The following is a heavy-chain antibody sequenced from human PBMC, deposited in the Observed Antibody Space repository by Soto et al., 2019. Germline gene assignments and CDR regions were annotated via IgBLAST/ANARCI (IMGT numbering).Heavy chain of an antibody. CDR1: GFTFTKAY. D-gene: IGHD1-26*01. CDR3: ASEGGYPGSNFYGAY. V-gene: IGHV3-15*01. CDR2: IKGSHAGGTT. Sequence: EVQLVESGGGLVEPGGSIRLSCVASGFTFTKAYMTWVRQAPGKGLEWVGRIKGSHAGGTTDYATSVKGRFTISRDDSENTLYLQMNSLKTGDSFVYSCASEGGYPGSNFYGAYWGQGTLVTVSS. J-gene: IGHJ4*02.